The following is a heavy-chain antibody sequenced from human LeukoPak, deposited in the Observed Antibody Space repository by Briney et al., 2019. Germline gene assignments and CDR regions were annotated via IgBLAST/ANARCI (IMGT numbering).Heavy chain of an antibody. Sequence: GGSLRLSCAASGFTFSSYAMSWVRQAPGKGLERVSAISGSGGSTYYADSVKGRFTISRDNSKNTLYLQMNSLRAEDTAVYYCAKSPHYYDSSGYYYFDYWGQGTLVTVSS. D-gene: IGHD3-22*01. J-gene: IGHJ4*02. CDR2: ISGSGGST. V-gene: IGHV3-23*01. CDR3: AKSPHYYDSSGYYYFDY. CDR1: GFTFSSYA.